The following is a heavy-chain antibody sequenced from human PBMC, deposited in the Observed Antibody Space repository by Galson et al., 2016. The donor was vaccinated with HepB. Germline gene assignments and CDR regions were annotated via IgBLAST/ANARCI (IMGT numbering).Heavy chain of an antibody. Sequence: GFAFSSHWMHWVRQDLGKGLVWVSRINSDGTISNYADSVKGRFTISRDNAKNTLYLQMNSLRAEDTAVYFCVRDHSVVPTTAYNWFDPWGRGTLVTVSS. CDR1: GFAFSSHW. J-gene: IGHJ5*02. D-gene: IGHD4-23*01. CDR2: INSDGTIS. V-gene: IGHV3-74*01. CDR3: VRDHSVVPTTAYNWFDP.